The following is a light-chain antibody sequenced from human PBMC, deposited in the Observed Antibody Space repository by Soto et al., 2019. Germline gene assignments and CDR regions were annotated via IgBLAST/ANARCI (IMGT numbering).Light chain of an antibody. CDR3: QQYNNWPSLMGCP. V-gene: IGKV3D-15*01. Sequence: EIVMTQSPATLSVSPGERATLSCRASQSVSSNLAWYQQKPGQAPRLLIYGASTRATGIPARFSGSGSGTEFTLTISSLQSEDFAIYYCQQYNNWPSLMGCPFGGGTKVEIK. CDR1: QSVSSN. J-gene: IGKJ4*01. CDR2: GAS.